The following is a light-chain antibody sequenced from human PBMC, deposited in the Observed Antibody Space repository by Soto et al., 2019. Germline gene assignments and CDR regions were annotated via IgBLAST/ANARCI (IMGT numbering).Light chain of an antibody. Sequence: QSALTQPASVSGSPGQSITISCTGTSSDVGSHNLVSWYQQHPGQAPKLMIYGVSKRPLGVASRLSASTSGNTASLTISGLDAEEEADYSCCSYGRSRAVFGGGTQLPVL. CDR3: CSYGRSRAV. V-gene: IGLV2-23*02. J-gene: IGLJ7*01. CDR2: GVS. CDR1: SSDVGSHNL.